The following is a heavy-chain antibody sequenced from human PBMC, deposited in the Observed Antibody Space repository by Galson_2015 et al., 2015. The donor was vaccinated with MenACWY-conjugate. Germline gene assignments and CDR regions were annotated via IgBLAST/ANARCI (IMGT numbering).Heavy chain of an antibody. CDR3: ARHDRLASARSGAFVI. CDR2: IYYSGTT. D-gene: IGHD6-13*01. CDR1: DGSISSSTYY. J-gene: IGHJ3*02. Sequence: SETLSLTCTVSDGSISSSTYYWAWIRQPPGKGLEWIGTIYYSGTTYYSPSLRSRVTISVDTSKNQFSLKLTSVTAADTAVYYCARHDRLASARSGAFVIWGRGTMVTVSS. V-gene: IGHV4-39*01.